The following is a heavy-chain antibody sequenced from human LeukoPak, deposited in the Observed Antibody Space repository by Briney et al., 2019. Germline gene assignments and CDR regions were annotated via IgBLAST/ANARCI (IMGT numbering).Heavy chain of an antibody. Sequence: SETLSLTCAVYGGSFSGCYWSWIRQPAGKGLEWIGRIYTSGSTNYNPSLKSRVTMSVDTSKNQFSLKLSSVTAADTAVYYCARDYYDSSGYYGHYFDYWGQGTLVTVSS. CDR1: GGSFSGCY. V-gene: IGHV4-4*07. J-gene: IGHJ4*02. D-gene: IGHD3-22*01. CDR2: IYTSGST. CDR3: ARDYYDSSGYYGHYFDY.